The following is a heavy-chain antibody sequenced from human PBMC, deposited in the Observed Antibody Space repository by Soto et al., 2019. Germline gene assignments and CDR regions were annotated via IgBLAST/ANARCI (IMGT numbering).Heavy chain of an antibody. CDR3: ARDGSLWFGELLERREYYFDY. CDR1: GYTFTSYG. J-gene: IGHJ4*02. CDR2: ISAYNGNT. D-gene: IGHD3-10*01. V-gene: IGHV1-18*01. Sequence: GASGKVSCKASGYTFTSYGISWVRQAPGQGLEWMGWISAYNGNTNYAQKLQGRVTMTTDTSTSTAYMELRSLRSDDTAVYYCARDGSLWFGELLERREYYFDYWGQGTLVTVSS.